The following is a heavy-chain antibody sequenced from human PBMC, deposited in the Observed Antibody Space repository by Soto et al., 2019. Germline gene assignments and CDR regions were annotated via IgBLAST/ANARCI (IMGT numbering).Heavy chain of an antibody. D-gene: IGHD3-22*01. J-gene: IGHJ4*02. CDR2: IIVGSGQT. CDR1: GFTFTNSA. Sequence: ASVKVSCKTSGFTFTNSAVQWVRQARGQSLEWIGWIIVGSGQTKSAQKIQERLTITRDISTSTVYMQMNSLRAEDTAVYYCAKASAAYYYDSSGYYLFDYWGQGTLVTVSS. V-gene: IGHV1-58*01. CDR3: AKASAAYYYDSSGYYLFDY.